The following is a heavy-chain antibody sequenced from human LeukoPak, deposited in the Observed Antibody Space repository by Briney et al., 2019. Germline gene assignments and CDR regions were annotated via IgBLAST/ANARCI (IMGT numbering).Heavy chain of an antibody. CDR3: ARDQYDAFDI. D-gene: IGHD2-2*01. Sequence: PGRSLRLSCAASGFTFSSYSMNWVRQAPGKGLEWVSSISSSSSYIYYADSVKGRFTISRDNAKNSLYLQMSSLRAEDTAVYYCARDQYDAFDIWGQGTMVTVSS. CDR2: ISSSSSYI. J-gene: IGHJ3*02. V-gene: IGHV3-21*01. CDR1: GFTFSSYS.